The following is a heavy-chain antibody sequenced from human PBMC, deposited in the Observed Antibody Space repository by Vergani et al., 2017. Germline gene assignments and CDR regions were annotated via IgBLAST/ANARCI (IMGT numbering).Heavy chain of an antibody. CDR1: GYTFTSYA. J-gene: IGHJ5*02. V-gene: IGHV1-3*04. CDR2: INTGNGNT. Sequence: QVQLVQSGAEVKKPGASVKVSCKASGYTFTSYAMHWVRQAPGQRLEWMGWINTGNGNTKYSQKFQGRVTITRDTSASTAYMELSSLRSEDTAVYYCARVVIGRWLVGRGWFDPWGQGTLVTVSS. CDR3: ARVVIGRWLVGRGWFDP. D-gene: IGHD6-19*01.